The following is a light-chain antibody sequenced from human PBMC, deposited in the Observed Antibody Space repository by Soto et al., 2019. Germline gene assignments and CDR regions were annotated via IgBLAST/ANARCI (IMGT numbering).Light chain of an antibody. V-gene: IGKV1-5*01. J-gene: IGKJ4*01. CDR1: QSISSW. CDR3: QQYSSYSSLT. CDR2: DAS. Sequence: DIQMTQSPSTLSASVGDRVTITCRARQSISSWLAWYQQKPGKAPKLLIYDASSLESGVPSRFSGSGSGTEFTLPISSLQPDDFAADCCQQYSSYSSLTFGGGTKVEIK.